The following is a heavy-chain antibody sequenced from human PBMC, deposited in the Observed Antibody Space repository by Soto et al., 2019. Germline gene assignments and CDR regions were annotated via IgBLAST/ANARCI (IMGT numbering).Heavy chain of an antibody. Sequence: PVGSLRLSCEASGFIFTNFWMHWVRQVPGKGLVWVSRIDTSGSSTSYADSVKGRFTISRDNAKNTVSLQMNSLRAEDTGVYYCAKDSWYFDLWSQGSLVTVSS. D-gene: IGHD6-13*01. CDR2: IDTSGSST. CDR1: GFIFTNFW. J-gene: IGHJ4*02. CDR3: AKDSWYFDL. V-gene: IGHV3-74*01.